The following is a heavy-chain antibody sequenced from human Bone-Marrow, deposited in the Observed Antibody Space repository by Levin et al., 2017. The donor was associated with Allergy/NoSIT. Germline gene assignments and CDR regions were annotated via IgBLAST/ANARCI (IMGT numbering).Heavy chain of an antibody. V-gene: IGHV3-15*01. Sequence: GGSLRLSCAVSGLTDFSDFYVTWVRQSPGKGLEWVGRIKPNTNGGTADYAAPVKGRFIIARDDSKNTLFLQMDSLTVEDTAVYYCSIVSRGWGQGTLVTVSS. CDR3: SIVSRG. J-gene: IGHJ4*02. CDR2: IKPNTNGGTA. CDR1: GLTDFSDFY.